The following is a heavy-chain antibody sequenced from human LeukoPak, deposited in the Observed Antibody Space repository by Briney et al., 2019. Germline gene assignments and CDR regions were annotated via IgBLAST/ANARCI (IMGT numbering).Heavy chain of an antibody. CDR3: ARDALVPDGFDL. CDR1: GFTVSSNY. V-gene: IGHV3-66*01. J-gene: IGHJ3*01. CDR2: FYPGGTT. D-gene: IGHD6-13*01. Sequence: PGGSQRLSCAASGFTVSSNYMIWVRQPPGMGLEWVSVFYPGGTTYYADSVKGRFSISRDNSKNIVSLQMNSLRAEDTAVYYCARDALVPDGFDLWGQGTMVTVSS.